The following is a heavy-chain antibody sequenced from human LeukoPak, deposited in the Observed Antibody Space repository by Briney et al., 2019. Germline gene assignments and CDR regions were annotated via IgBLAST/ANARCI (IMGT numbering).Heavy chain of an antibody. Sequence: GGSLRLSCAASGFTFSSYAMSWVRQAPGKGLEWVSAISGSGGSTYYADSVKGRFTISRDNSKNTLYLQMNSLRAEDTAVYYCAKDPGGRYYYCMDVWGKGTTVTVSS. J-gene: IGHJ6*03. CDR3: AKDPGGRYYYCMDV. D-gene: IGHD4-23*01. CDR2: ISGSGGST. CDR1: GFTFSSYA. V-gene: IGHV3-23*01.